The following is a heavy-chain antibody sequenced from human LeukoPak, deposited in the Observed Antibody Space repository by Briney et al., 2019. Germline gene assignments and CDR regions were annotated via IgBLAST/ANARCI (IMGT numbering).Heavy chain of an antibody. CDR2: INHSGTT. Sequence: PSETLSLTCTVSGGSISSYYWSWIRQPPGGGLEWIGEINHSGTTNYNPSLKSRVTISVDTSKNQFSLKLNSVTAADTAVYYCARGQVVRDYWGQGTLVTVSS. V-gene: IGHV4-34*01. J-gene: IGHJ4*02. D-gene: IGHD2-15*01. CDR3: ARGQVVRDY. CDR1: GGSISSYY.